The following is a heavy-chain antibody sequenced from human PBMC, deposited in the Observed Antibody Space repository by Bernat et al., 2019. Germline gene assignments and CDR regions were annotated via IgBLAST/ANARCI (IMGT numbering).Heavy chain of an antibody. J-gene: IGHJ3*02. Sequence: EVQLLESGGALVQPGGSLRLSCAASGFTFSSYGMSWVRQAPGQGLEWVSAITAGGDSTFYADSVRGRFAISRDNSKNTLYMQMNSLRVEDTAEDDSRKSCAFEIWGQGTMVTVSS. CDR2: ITAGGDST. V-gene: IGHV3-23*01. CDR1: GFTFSSYG. CDR3: RKSCAFEI.